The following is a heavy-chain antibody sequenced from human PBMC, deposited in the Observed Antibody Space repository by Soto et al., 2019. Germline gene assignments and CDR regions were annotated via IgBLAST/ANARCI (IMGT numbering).Heavy chain of an antibody. D-gene: IGHD6-13*01. V-gene: IGHV3-9*01. J-gene: IGHJ1*01. CDR2: INWNSGSI. Sequence: GGPLRLSCSASGFTFEDYAMHWVRQAPGKGLEWVSGINWNSGSIGYGDSVKGRFAISRDNAKNSLHLQMNSLSAEDTAFYYCVKDESINWYSGHFRHWGQGTLVTVSS. CDR1: GFTFEDYA. CDR3: VKDESINWYSGHFRH.